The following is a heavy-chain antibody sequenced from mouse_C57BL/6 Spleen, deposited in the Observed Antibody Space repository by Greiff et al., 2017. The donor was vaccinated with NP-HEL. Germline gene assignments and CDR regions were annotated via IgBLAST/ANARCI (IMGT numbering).Heavy chain of an antibody. CDR2: IYPGDGDT. J-gene: IGHJ2*01. CDR3: ARRQTYGSNPYYFDC. CDR1: GYAFSSSW. V-gene: IGHV1-82*01. Sequence: QVQLQQSGPELVKPGASVKISCKASGYAFSSSWMNWVKQRPGKGLEWIGRIYPGDGDTNYTGKFKGKATLTADKSSSTAYMQLSSLTSEDSAVYFCARRQTYGSNPYYFDCWGTGATLTVSS. D-gene: IGHD1-1*01.